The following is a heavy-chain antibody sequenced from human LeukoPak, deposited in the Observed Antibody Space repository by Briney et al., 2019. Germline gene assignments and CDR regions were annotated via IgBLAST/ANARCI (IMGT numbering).Heavy chain of an antibody. V-gene: IGHV4-38-2*02. CDR1: GYSISSGYY. CDR3: AREWHCSSTSCYYYGIGWFDP. D-gene: IGHD2-2*01. CDR2: IYHSGST. Sequence: SETLSLTCTVSGYSISSGYYWGWIRQPPGKGLEWIGSIYHSGSTYYNPSLKSRVTISVDTSKNQFSLKLSSVTAADTAVYYCAREWHCSSTSCYYYGIGWFDPWGQGTLVTVSS. J-gene: IGHJ5*02.